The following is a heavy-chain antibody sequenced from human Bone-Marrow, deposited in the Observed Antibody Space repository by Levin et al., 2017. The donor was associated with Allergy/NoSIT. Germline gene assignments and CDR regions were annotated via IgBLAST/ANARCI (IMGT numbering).Heavy chain of an antibody. CDR2: ISSGSGTS. Sequence: PGGSLRLSCAASGFSFNTYNMHWVRQAPGKGLECISYISSGSGTSDYADSVKGRFTISRDNANNSMYLQMNSLRAEDTAVYYCARETTYYFDTGGDLRAGWYFDLWGRGTLATVSS. D-gene: IGHD3-22*01. CDR1: GFSFNTYN. V-gene: IGHV3-48*01. J-gene: IGHJ2*01. CDR3: ARETTYYFDTGGDLRAGWYFDL.